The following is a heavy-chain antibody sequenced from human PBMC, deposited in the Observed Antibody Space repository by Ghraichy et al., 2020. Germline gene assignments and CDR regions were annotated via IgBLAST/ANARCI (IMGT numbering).Heavy chain of an antibody. CDR2: VYHSGNT. CDR1: GYSISSTYY. D-gene: IGHD1-26*01. CDR3: AREGAEATTGSYFQH. J-gene: IGHJ1*01. V-gene: IGHV4-38-2*02. Sequence: SETLSLTCTVSGYSISSTYYWAWIRQPPGKGLEWIGSVYHSGNTYYNPSLKSRITISVDTSKNQFTLKLSSVTAADTAAYYCAREGAEATTGSYFQHWGQGTLVTVSS.